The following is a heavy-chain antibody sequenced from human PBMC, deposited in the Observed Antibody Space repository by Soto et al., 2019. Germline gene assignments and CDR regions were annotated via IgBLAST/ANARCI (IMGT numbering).Heavy chain of an antibody. V-gene: IGHV1-18*01. J-gene: IGHJ4*02. CDR1: GYAFTTYG. CDR2: NSAHNGNT. Sequence: QVHLVQSGAEVKKPGASVKVSCKGSGYAFTTYGITWVRQAPGQGLEGMGWNSAHNGNTNYAQKLPGRVTVTRDTSPSTAYMELRSLRSDDTAVYYCARGRYGDYWGQGALVTVSS. CDR3: ARGRYGDY. D-gene: IGHD1-1*01.